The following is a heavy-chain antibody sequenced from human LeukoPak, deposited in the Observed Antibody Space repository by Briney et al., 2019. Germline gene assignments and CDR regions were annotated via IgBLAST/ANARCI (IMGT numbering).Heavy chain of an antibody. J-gene: IGHJ4*02. CDR3: ARVFWGPVVPAAINY. Sequence: GGSLRLSCAASGFTFGSYSMNWVRQAPGKGLEWVSSISSSSSYIYYADSVKGRFTISRDNAKNSLYLQMNSLRAEDTAVYYCARVFWGPVVPAAINYWGQGTLVTVSS. V-gene: IGHV3-21*01. CDR1: GFTFGSYS. CDR2: ISSSSSYI. D-gene: IGHD2-2*01.